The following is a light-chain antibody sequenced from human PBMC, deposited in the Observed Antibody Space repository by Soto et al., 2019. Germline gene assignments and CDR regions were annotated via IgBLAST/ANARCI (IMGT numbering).Light chain of an antibody. CDR3: LLSYSGFNVV. J-gene: IGLJ2*01. CDR2: DTS. Sequence: QTVVTQEPSLTVSPGGTVTLTCGSSTGAVTSGHYPYWFQQKPGQAPRTLIYDTSNKHSWTPARFSGSLLGGKAALTLSGAQPEDEAEYYCLLSYSGFNVVFGGGTKLTVL. V-gene: IGLV7-46*01. CDR1: TGAVTSGHY.